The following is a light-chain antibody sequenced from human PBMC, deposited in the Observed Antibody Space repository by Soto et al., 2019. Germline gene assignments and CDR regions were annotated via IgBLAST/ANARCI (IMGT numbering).Light chain of an antibody. CDR3: QQYYNTPLT. Sequence: DILMTQSPDSLAVSLGERATINCKSSQSFLYTSNNKNYFAWYQQKPGQPPKLLIYWASTRESGVPDRFSGSGSGTHFTLTISSLQAEDVAVYYCQQYYNTPLTFGGGTKVDIK. CDR2: WAS. CDR1: QSFLYTSNNKNY. J-gene: IGKJ4*01. V-gene: IGKV4-1*01.